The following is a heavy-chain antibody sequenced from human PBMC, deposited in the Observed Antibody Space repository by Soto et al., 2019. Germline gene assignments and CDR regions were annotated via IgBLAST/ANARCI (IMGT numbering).Heavy chain of an antibody. D-gene: IGHD4-17*01. CDR2: IAPMIGIA. CDR3: AKDRSDYGDFVFDN. V-gene: IGHV1-69*08. J-gene: IGHJ4*02. Sequence: QVQLVQSGAEVREPGSSVKVSCKTSGGTLTDYIISWVRQAPGQGLEWMGRIAPMIGIADYARKSQGRVTITADRSTNTAYVEVSSLRPEDTAIYYCAKDRSDYGDFVFDNWGRGTLVTVSS. CDR1: GGTLTDYI.